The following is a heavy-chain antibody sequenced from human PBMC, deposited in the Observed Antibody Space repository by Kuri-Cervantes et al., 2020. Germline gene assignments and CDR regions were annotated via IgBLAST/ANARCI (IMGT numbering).Heavy chain of an antibody. Sequence: SVKVSCKASGYTFTSYAISWVRQAPGQGLEWMGGIIPIFGTANYAQKFQGRVTITADESTSTAYMELSSLRSEDTAVYYCARGSYDSSGYYFNYNYYGMDVWGQGTTVTVSS. CDR2: IIPIFGTA. CDR1: GYTFTSYA. V-gene: IGHV1-69*13. CDR3: ARGSYDSSGYYFNYNYYGMDV. J-gene: IGHJ6*02. D-gene: IGHD3-22*01.